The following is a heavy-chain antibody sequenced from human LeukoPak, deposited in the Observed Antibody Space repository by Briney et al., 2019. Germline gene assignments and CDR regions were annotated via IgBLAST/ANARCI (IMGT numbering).Heavy chain of an antibody. Sequence: GGSLRLSCAASGFTVSSNYMSWVRQAPGKGLEWVSVIYSGGSTYYADSVKGRFTISRDNSKNTLYLQMNSLRAEDTAVYYCARDVMGYSSGWYYYYGMDVWGQGTTVTVSS. D-gene: IGHD6-19*01. CDR3: ARDVMGYSSGWYYYYGMDV. CDR1: GFTVSSNY. V-gene: IGHV3-53*01. J-gene: IGHJ6*02. CDR2: IYSGGST.